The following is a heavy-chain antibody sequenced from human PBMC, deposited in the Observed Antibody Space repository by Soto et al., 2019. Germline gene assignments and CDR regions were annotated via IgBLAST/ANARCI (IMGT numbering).Heavy chain of an antibody. Sequence: QVQLQQWGAGLLKPSETLSLTCAVCGGSFSGYYWTWIRQPPGTGLEWIGEINHSGSTNYNPSLKSRVTISVDTSKNQFSLKLTSVTAADTAVYYCARDKITCLFDYWGQGTLVTVSS. CDR2: INHSGST. J-gene: IGHJ4*02. CDR1: GGSFSGYY. D-gene: IGHD3-10*01. V-gene: IGHV4-34*01. CDR3: ARDKITCLFDY.